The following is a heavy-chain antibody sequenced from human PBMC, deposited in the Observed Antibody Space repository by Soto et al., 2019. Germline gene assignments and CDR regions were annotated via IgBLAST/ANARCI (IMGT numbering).Heavy chain of an antibody. CDR3: ANEYYYDSSGLPNYGMEV. V-gene: IGHV1-18*04. CDR1: GYTFTSYG. Sequence: ASVKVSCKASGYTFTSYGISWVRQAPGQGLEWMGWISAYNGNTNYAQKLQGRVTMTTDTSTSTAYMELRSLRSDDTAVYYCANEYYYDSSGLPNYGMEVWGQGTTVTVS. J-gene: IGHJ6*02. D-gene: IGHD3-22*01. CDR2: ISAYNGNT.